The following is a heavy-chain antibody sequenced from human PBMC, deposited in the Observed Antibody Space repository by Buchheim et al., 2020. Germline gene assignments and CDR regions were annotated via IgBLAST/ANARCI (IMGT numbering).Heavy chain of an antibody. CDR2: ISGSDGSK. V-gene: IGHV3-23*01. J-gene: IGHJ6*02. CDR1: GFTFRSYA. D-gene: IGHD3-3*01. CDR3: AKDSPPNYDFWSGIKYGMDV. Sequence: QLLESGGGLVQPGGSLRLSCAASGFTFRSYAMSWVRQAPGKGLEWVSTISGSDGSKFYADSVKGLFTISRDNSKNTLFLQMNSLRAEDTAVYYCAKDSPPNYDFWSGIKYGMDVWGQGTT.